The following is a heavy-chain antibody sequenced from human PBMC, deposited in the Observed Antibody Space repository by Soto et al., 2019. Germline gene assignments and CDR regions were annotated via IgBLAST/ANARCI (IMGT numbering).Heavy chain of an antibody. CDR1: GFAITVSA. CDR3: AAGIASGFYYFDP. D-gene: IGHD6-13*01. CDR2: IVVGSGNT. J-gene: IGHJ4*02. Sequence: SVKVSCKASGFAITVSASQWVRQARGQRLEWIGWIVVGSGNTNYAQKFQERVTITRDMSTSTAYMELSSLRSEDTAVYYCAAGIASGFYYFDPWGQGTLVTVSS. V-gene: IGHV1-58*02.